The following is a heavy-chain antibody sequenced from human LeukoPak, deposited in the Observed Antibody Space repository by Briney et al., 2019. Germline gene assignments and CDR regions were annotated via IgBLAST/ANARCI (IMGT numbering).Heavy chain of an antibody. Sequence: GGSLRLSCAASGFSFRSYAMSWVRQAPGKGLEWVSAISGSGTNTYYADSVKGRFTISRDNSKNTLYLQMNSLRAEDTAVYYCAKANGAIFGVAGYFDYWGQGTLVTVSS. V-gene: IGHV3-23*01. CDR2: ISGSGTNT. J-gene: IGHJ4*02. D-gene: IGHD3-3*02. CDR3: AKANGAIFGVAGYFDY. CDR1: GFSFRSYA.